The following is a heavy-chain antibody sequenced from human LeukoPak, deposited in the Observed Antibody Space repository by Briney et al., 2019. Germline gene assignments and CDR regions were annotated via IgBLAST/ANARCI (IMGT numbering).Heavy chain of an antibody. D-gene: IGHD5/OR15-5a*01. CDR1: GGSISSGGYY. J-gene: IGHJ5*02. V-gene: IGHV4-31*03. CDR2: TYYSGST. CDR3: ARSTRNRLYNWFDP. Sequence: SETLSLTCTVSGGSISSGGYYWSWIRQHPGKGLEWIGYTYYSGSTYYNPSLKSRVTISVDTSKNQFSLKLSSVTAADTAVYYCARSTRNRLYNWFDPWGQGTLVTVSS.